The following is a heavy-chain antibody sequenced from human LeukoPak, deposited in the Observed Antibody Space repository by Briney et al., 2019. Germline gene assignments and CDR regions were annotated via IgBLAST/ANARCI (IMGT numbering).Heavy chain of an antibody. D-gene: IGHD2-21*01. CDR3: ARDLSYFSFDD. CDR2: ISPDGSKK. Sequence: GESLRLSCAASGFTFSSHGMNWVRQAPGKGLEWVAGISPDGSKKYYVDAVKGRFTISRDNSKNTLYLQMNSLRVEDTAMYYCARDLSYFSFDDWGQGTTVTASS. V-gene: IGHV3-33*01. CDR1: GFTFSSHG. J-gene: IGHJ6*02.